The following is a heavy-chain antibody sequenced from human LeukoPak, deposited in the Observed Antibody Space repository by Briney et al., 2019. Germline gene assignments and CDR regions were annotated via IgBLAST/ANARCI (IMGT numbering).Heavy chain of an antibody. CDR1: GFTSSSYA. J-gene: IGHJ4*02. V-gene: IGHV3-23*01. Sequence: GGSLRLSCAASGFTSSSYAMSWVRQAPGKGLEWVSAISGSGGGTYYADSVKGRFTISRDNSKNTLYLQMNSLRAEDRAVYYCAKGYGGIDYWGQGTLVTVSS. CDR3: AKGYGGIDY. CDR2: ISGSGGGT. D-gene: IGHD3-16*01.